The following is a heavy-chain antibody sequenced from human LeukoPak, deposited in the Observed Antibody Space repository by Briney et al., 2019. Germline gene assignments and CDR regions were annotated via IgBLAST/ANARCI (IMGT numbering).Heavy chain of an antibody. CDR3: ARHAWTFPIDAFDI. Sequence: SETLSLTCTVSGGSISSYYWSWIRQPPGKGPEWIGYIYYSGSTNYNPSLKSRVTISVDTSKNQFSLKLSSVTAADTAVYYCARHAWTFPIDAFDIWGQGTMVTVSS. CDR1: GGSISSYY. V-gene: IGHV4-59*08. J-gene: IGHJ3*02. D-gene: IGHD3/OR15-3a*01. CDR2: IYYSGST.